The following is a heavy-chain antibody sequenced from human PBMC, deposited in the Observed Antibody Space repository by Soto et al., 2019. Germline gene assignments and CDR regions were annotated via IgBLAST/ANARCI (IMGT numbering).Heavy chain of an antibody. J-gene: IGHJ4*02. V-gene: IGHV1-8*01. CDR2: MNPNSGNT. CDR3: AREKSSWDDY. D-gene: IGHD6-13*01. CDR1: GYTFTSYD. Sequence: QVQLVQSGAEVKKPGASVKVSCKASGYTFTSYDINWVRQATGQGLEWMGWMNPNSGNTGYAQKFQGRVTMTRTTSIGTAYMELSSLRSEDTAMSYCAREKSSWDDYWGQGTLVTVSS.